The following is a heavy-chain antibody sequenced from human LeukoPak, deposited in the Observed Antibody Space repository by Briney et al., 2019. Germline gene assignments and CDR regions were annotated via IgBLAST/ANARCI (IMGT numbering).Heavy chain of an antibody. CDR1: GGTFSSYA. J-gene: IGHJ5*02. CDR3: ARTAVVPAAIGEFDP. Sequence: ASVKVSCKASGGTFSSYAISWVRQAPGQGLEWVGGIIPIFGTANYAQKFQGRVTITADKSTSTAYMELSSLRSEDTAVYYCARTAVVPAAIGEFDPWGQGTLVTVSS. CDR2: IIPIFGTA. V-gene: IGHV1-69*06. D-gene: IGHD2-2*01.